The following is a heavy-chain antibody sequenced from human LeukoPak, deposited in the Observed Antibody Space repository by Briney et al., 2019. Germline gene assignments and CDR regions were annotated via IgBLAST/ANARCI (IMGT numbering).Heavy chain of an antibody. CDR1: VFTFTSYW. D-gene: IGHD3-9*01. J-gene: IGHJ4*02. CDR2: IMKDGCVK. V-gene: IGHV3-7*01. Sequence: GGSQTLSCAASVFTFTSYWVTWVRQAPGQGVEWVANIMKDGCVKQYLDSVKARFTIPRENAKNSLYLPMNGLRAEDTAVYYCARNRDYDTFDYWGQGVLVTISS. CDR3: ARNRDYDTFDY.